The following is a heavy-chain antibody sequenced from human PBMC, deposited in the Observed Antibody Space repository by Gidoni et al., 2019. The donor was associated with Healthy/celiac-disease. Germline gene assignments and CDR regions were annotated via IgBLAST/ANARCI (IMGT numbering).Heavy chain of an antibody. V-gene: IGHV4-34*01. CDR3: ARDEGSGWYWDY. D-gene: IGHD6-19*01. Sequence: QVQLQPWGAGLLKPSETLSLTCAVYGGSFSGYYWSWIRQPPGKGLEWIGEINHSGSTNYNPSLKSRVTISVDTSKNQFSLKLSSVTAADTAVYYCARDEGSGWYWDYWGQGTLVTVSS. CDR1: GGSFSGYY. CDR2: INHSGST. J-gene: IGHJ4*02.